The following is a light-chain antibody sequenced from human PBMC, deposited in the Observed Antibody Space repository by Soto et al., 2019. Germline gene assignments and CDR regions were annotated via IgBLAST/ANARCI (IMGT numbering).Light chain of an antibody. CDR3: SSYTGSSTPYV. V-gene: IGLV2-14*01. CDR1: SSDVGGYNY. Sequence: QSALTQPASVSGSPGQSITISCTGTSSDVGGYNYVSWYQQHQGKAPKLIIYEVSNRPSGVSNRFSGSKSGNTASLTISGLQAEDEADYYCSSYTGSSTPYVFGTGTKLTVL. J-gene: IGLJ1*01. CDR2: EVS.